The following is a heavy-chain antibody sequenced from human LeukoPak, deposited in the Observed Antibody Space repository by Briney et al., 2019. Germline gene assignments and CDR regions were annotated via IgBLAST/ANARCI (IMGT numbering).Heavy chain of an antibody. V-gene: IGHV2-5*02. CDR1: GFSLSTSEVG. CDR2: IYWDDDK. CDR3: ARRLTSAPFDS. D-gene: IGHD6-13*01. Sequence: ESGPTLVNPTQTLTLTCTFSGFSLSTSEVGVGWIRQPPGKALEWLALIYWDDDKRYRPSLKGRLTITKDTSKNQVVLTMTNMAPVDTATYYCARRLTSAPFDSWGQGTLVTVSS. J-gene: IGHJ4*02.